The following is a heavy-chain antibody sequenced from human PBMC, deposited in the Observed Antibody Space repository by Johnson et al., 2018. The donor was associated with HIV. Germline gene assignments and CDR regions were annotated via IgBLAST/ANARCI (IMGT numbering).Heavy chain of an antibody. D-gene: IGHD6-13*01. CDR1: GFSVSSNY. J-gene: IGHJ3*02. CDR2: IYSGGST. CDR3: ARDGVYSSPHDAFDI. Sequence: VQLVESGGGVVQPGGSLRLSCAASGFSVSSNYMSWVRQAPGKGLEWVSIIYSGGSTYYADSVKGRFTISRDNAQNSRYLQMDSLRAEDSAMYYCARDGVYSSPHDAFDIWGQGTMVTVSS. V-gene: IGHV3-53*01.